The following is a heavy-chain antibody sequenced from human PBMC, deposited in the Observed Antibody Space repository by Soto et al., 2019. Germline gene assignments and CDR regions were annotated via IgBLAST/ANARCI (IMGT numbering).Heavy chain of an antibody. J-gene: IGHJ5*02. CDR3: ARVAAAGDGVWFDP. Sequence: PSETLSLTCTVSGGSISSYYWSWIRQPPGKGLEWIGYIYYSGSTNYNPSLKSRVTISVDTSKNQFSLKLSSVTAADTAVYYCARVAAAGDGVWFDPWGQGTLVTVSS. V-gene: IGHV4-59*01. D-gene: IGHD6-13*01. CDR2: IYYSGST. CDR1: GGSISSYY.